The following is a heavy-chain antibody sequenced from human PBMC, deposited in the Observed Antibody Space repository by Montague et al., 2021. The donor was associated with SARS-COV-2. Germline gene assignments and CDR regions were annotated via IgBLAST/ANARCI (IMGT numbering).Heavy chain of an antibody. J-gene: IGHJ6*02. D-gene: IGHD3-9*01. CDR1: GGTISSYY. CDR3: ARLPYDNSYGMDV. Sequence: SESRSLTCTVSGGTISSYYWSWVRQAPGKGLEWIGFIYYSGTTDYNPSLNSRVTLSVDTSKNQFFLELRSVTPADTAFYYCARLPYDNSYGMDVWGQGTTVTVSS. CDR2: IYYSGTT. V-gene: IGHV4-59*13.